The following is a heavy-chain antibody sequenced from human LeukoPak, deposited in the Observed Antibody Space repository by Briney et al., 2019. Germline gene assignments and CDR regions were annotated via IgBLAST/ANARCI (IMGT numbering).Heavy chain of an antibody. V-gene: IGHV3-23*01. CDR3: AREHSSSGWTYYYYGMDV. J-gene: IGHJ6*02. Sequence: GGSLRLSCAASGFTFSSYAMSWVRQALGKGLEWVSAISGSGGSTYYADSVKGRFTISRDNSKNTLYLQMNSLRAEDTAVYYCAREHSSSGWTYYYYGMDVWGQGTTVTVSS. CDR1: GFTFSSYA. CDR2: ISGSGGST. D-gene: IGHD6-19*01.